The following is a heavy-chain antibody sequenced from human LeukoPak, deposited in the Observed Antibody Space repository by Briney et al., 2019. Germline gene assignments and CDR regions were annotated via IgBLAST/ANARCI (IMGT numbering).Heavy chain of an antibody. CDR1: GFAFSKYW. V-gene: IGHV3-7*04. CDR3: ARNGLIGFDY. J-gene: IGHJ4*02. D-gene: IGHD3-16*01. CDR2: IKEDGSEK. Sequence: GGSLRLSCADSGFAFSKYWMSWVRQAPGKGLEWVARIKEDGSEKYYVDSVKGRFTISRDNTKNSMYLQMNSLRAEDTAVYYCARNGLIGFDYWGQGTLVTVSS.